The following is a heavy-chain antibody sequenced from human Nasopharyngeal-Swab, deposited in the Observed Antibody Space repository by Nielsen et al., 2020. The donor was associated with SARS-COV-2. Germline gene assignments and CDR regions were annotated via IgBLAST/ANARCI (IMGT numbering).Heavy chain of an antibody. CDR1: GYTSTSYA. CDR2: INTNTGNP. V-gene: IGHV7-4-1*02. CDR3: ARESYDILTGPSYYYGMDV. D-gene: IGHD3-9*01. J-gene: IGHJ6*02. Sequence: ASVKVSCKASGYTSTSYAMNWVRQAPGQGLEWMGWINTNTGNPTYAQGFTGRFVFSLDTSVSTAYLQISSLKAEDTAVYYCARESYDILTGPSYYYGMDVWGQGTTVTVSS.